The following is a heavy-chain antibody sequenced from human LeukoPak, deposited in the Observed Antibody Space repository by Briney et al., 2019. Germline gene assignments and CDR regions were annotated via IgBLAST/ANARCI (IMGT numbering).Heavy chain of an antibody. D-gene: IGHD4-11*01. Sequence: SETLSLTCTVSGGSISSYYWSWIRQPPGKGLEWIGYIYYSGSTNYNPSLKSRVTISVDTSKNQLSLKLSSVTAADTAVYYCAGDRGSNYGWFDPWGQGTLVTVSS. V-gene: IGHV4-59*01. CDR2: IYYSGST. CDR1: GGSISSYY. CDR3: AGDRGSNYGWFDP. J-gene: IGHJ5*02.